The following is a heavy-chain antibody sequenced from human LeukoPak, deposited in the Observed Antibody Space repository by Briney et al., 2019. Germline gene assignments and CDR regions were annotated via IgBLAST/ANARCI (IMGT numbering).Heavy chain of an antibody. J-gene: IGHJ4*02. D-gene: IGHD3-9*01. Sequence: SETLSLTCTVSGGSLSNYYWNWIRQPPGKALEWIAYIYYSGSTNYNPSLKSRVTISLDTSKNQFSLKLSSVTTADTAVYYCARMPDILTGLDSWGQGTLVTVSS. V-gene: IGHV4-59*01. CDR3: ARMPDILTGLDS. CDR2: IYYSGST. CDR1: GGSLSNYY.